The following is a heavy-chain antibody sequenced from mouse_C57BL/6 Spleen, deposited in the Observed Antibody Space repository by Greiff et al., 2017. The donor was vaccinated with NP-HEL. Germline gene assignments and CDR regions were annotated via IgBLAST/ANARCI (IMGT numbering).Heavy chain of an antibody. CDR3: ARGEDDGYFDY. Sequence: VMLVESGPELVKPGASVKISCKASGYAFSSSWMNWVKQRPGKGLEWIGRIYPGDGDTNYNGKFKGKATLTADKSSSTAYMQLSSLTSEDSAVYFCARGEDDGYFDYWGQGTTLTVSS. CDR2: IYPGDGDT. V-gene: IGHV1-82*01. CDR1: GYAFSSSW. J-gene: IGHJ2*01. D-gene: IGHD2-3*01.